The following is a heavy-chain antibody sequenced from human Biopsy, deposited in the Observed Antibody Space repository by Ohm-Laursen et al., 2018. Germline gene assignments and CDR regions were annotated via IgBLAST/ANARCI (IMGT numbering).Heavy chain of an antibody. CDR3: ARGSNEYGGLYFPH. D-gene: IGHD4-23*01. Sequence: SDTLSLTCTVSGGSFTGHYWTWIRQPPGKGLEWIGHISRTGYTSYKSSLKSRVTISLDTSRKHFSLRLTSLAAADTAVYYCARGSNEYGGLYFPHWGQGTLVTVSS. CDR1: GGSFTGHY. V-gene: IGHV4-59*11. J-gene: IGHJ1*01. CDR2: ISRTGYT.